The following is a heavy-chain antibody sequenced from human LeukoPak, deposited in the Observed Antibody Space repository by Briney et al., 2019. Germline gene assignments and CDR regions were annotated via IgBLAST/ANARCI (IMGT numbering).Heavy chain of an antibody. V-gene: IGHV3-7*01. CDR2: IRHDGTEK. Sequence: GCLRLSSAASVFTFSIYSTRCGRGAPGKGLEWVANIRHDGTEKYHVDSVNGRFTISRDNAEKSVYPQMNSLRVEDTAVYYCARDSGYRNGYAHIWGQGAMVTVSS. J-gene: IGHJ3*02. D-gene: IGHD5-18*01. CDR3: ARDSGYRNGYAHI. CDR1: VFTFSIYS.